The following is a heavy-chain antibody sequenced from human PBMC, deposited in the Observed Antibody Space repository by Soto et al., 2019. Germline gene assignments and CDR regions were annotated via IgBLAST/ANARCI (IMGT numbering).Heavy chain of an antibody. Sequence: GGSLRLSCAASGFTFSSYWMHWVRQAPGKGLVWVSRINSDGSSTSYADSVKGRFTISRDNAKNTLYLQMNSLRAEDTAVYYCARGYALYDYYYYYGMDVWGQGTTVTSP. V-gene: IGHV3-74*01. CDR1: GFTFSSYW. D-gene: IGHD3-16*01. CDR3: ARGYALYDYYYYYGMDV. J-gene: IGHJ6*02. CDR2: INSDGSST.